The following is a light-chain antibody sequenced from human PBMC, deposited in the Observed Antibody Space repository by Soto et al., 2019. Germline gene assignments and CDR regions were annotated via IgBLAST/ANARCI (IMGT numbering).Light chain of an antibody. V-gene: IGKV1-5*03. CDR3: QQYNDNWT. CDR2: KAS. CDR1: QSISSW. J-gene: IGKJ1*01. Sequence: DIQMTQSPSTLSASVGDRVTITCGASQSISSWLAWYQQKPGKAPKLLIYKASTLQSGVPSRFSGSGSGTEFTLAISSLQPDDFATYYCQQYNDNWTFGQGTKVEIK.